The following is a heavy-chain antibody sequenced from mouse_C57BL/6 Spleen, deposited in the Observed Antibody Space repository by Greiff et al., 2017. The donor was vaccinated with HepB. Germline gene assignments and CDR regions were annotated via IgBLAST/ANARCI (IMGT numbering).Heavy chain of an antibody. Sequence: EVKLVESGPGLVKPSQSLSLTCSVTGYSITSGYYWNWIRQFPGNKLEWMGYISYDGSNNYNPSLKNRISITRDTSKNQFFLKLNSVTTEDTATYYCARDVDWGQGTTLTVSS. CDR1: GYSITSGYY. V-gene: IGHV3-6*01. CDR2: ISYDGSN. J-gene: IGHJ2*01. CDR3: ARDVD.